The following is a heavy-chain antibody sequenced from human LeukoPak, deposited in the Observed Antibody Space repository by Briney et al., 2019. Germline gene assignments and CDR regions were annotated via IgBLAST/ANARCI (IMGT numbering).Heavy chain of an antibody. J-gene: IGHJ5*01. D-gene: IGHD3-10*01. Sequence: GGSLRLSCAASGFTLSSHWMHWVRQAPGTGLMWVSRIHRDGTRTTYADSVKGRFIISRDDAKGTVHLQMNSLKGEDTAIYYCARGGAFSHGSIDSWGQGTLVTVSS. CDR1: GFTLSSHW. CDR2: IHRDGTRT. CDR3: ARGGAFSHGSIDS. V-gene: IGHV3-74*01.